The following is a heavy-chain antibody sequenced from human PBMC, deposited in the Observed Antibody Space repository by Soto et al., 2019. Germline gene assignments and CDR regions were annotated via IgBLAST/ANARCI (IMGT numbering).Heavy chain of an antibody. D-gene: IGHD2-15*01. CDR2: INPSGGST. CDR1: GYTFTSYY. V-gene: IGHV1-46*03. Sequence: ASVKVSCKASGYTFTSYYMHWVRPAPGQGLEWMGIINPSGGSTSYAQKFQGRVTMTRDTSTSTVYMELSSLRSEDTAVYYCAKALVVVGSNDAFDTWGQGTMVTVSS. CDR3: AKALVVVGSNDAFDT. J-gene: IGHJ3*02.